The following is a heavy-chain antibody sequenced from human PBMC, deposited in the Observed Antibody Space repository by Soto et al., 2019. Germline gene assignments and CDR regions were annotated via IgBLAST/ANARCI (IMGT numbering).Heavy chain of an antibody. V-gene: IGHV1-46*03. Sequence: ASVKVSCKASGYTFTGYYMHWVRQAPGQGLEWMGMINPSGGTTSYAQNFQDRVTMTRDTSTSTVYMELSSLRSEDTAVYYCARDCSGGSCYLGAFDIWGQGTMVTVSS. D-gene: IGHD2-15*01. CDR1: GYTFTGYY. CDR2: INPSGGTT. J-gene: IGHJ3*02. CDR3: ARDCSGGSCYLGAFDI.